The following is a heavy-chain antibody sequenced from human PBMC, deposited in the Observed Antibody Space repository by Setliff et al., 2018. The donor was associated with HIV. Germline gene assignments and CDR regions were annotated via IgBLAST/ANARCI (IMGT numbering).Heavy chain of an antibody. D-gene: IGHD3-3*01. CDR2: VNNDGTDT. Sequence: GGSLRLSCVASGFTFNSYWMYWVRQAPGKGLVCVSRVNNDGTDTIYADSVKGRFTISRDNSKNTLSLQMNSLRAEDTAVYYCAKTREINNFWSGIDYWGQGTLVTVSS. J-gene: IGHJ4*02. V-gene: IGHV3-74*01. CDR3: AKTREINNFWSGIDY. CDR1: GFTFNSYW.